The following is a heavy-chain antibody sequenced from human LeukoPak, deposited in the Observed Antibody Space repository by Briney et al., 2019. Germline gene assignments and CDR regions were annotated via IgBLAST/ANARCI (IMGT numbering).Heavy chain of an antibody. V-gene: IGHV1-18*01. D-gene: IGHD3-10*01. CDR1: GYSFTRYG. J-gene: IGHJ3*01. CDR2: ISAYNGIT. Sequence: SVKVSCKASGYSFTRYGISWVRQAPGQGLEWMGWISAYNGITNYAQKFQGRVTVTTDTSSTIAYMELRSLRSDDTAVYYCARQHYFGSGSYRGDDAFDLWGQGTLVTVSS. CDR3: ARQHYFGSGSYRGDDAFDL.